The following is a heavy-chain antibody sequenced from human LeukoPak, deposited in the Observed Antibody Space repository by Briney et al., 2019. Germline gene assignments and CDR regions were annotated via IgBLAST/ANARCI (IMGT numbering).Heavy chain of an antibody. CDR3: ARVGQLDVFDY. Sequence: SVKVSCKASGGTFTSYAISCVRQAPGQGLEWMGGIIPIFGTANYAQKFQGRVTITTDESTSTAYMELSSLRSEDTAVYYCARVGQLDVFDYWGQGTLVSVSS. CDR2: IIPIFGTA. J-gene: IGHJ4*02. CDR1: GGTFTSYA. D-gene: IGHD6-6*01. V-gene: IGHV1-69*05.